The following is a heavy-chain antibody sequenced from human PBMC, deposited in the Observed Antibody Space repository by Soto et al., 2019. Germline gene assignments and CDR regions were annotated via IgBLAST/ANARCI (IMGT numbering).Heavy chain of an antibody. J-gene: IGHJ6*02. Sequence: QVQLVQSGAEVKKPGSSVKVSCKASGGTFSSYAISWVRRAPGQGLEWMGGIIPIFGTANYAQKFQGRVTITADKSTSTAYMELSSLRSEDTAVYYCAASTVTNTYYYYGMDVWGQGTTVTVSS. CDR2: IIPIFGTA. D-gene: IGHD4-17*01. V-gene: IGHV1-69*06. CDR3: AASTVTNTYYYYGMDV. CDR1: GGTFSSYA.